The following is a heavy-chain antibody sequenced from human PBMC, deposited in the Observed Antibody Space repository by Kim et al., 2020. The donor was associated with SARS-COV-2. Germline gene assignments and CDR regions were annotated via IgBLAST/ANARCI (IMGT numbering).Heavy chain of an antibody. J-gene: IGHJ6*02. V-gene: IGHV4-34*01. Sequence: KSRVTISVDTSKNQFSLKLSSVTAADTAVYYCAISRGVSKYYYYYYGMDVWGQGTTVTVSS. D-gene: IGHD3-10*01. CDR3: AISRGVSKYYYYYYGMDV.